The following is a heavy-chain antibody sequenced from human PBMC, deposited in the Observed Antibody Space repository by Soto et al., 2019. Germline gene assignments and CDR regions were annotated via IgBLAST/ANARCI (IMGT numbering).Heavy chain of an antibody. CDR1: GFTFSSYE. CDR3: TKEKSVMYSGYDAFDI. Sequence: PGWSLRLSCAASGFTFSSYEMDWVRQAPGKGLEWVAYISSNGGTIYYGDSVKGRFTISRDNADNPLYLQMNSLRAEDTAVYYCTKEKSVMYSGYDAFDIWGRGTMVTVSS. D-gene: IGHD5-12*01. V-gene: IGHV3-48*03. J-gene: IGHJ3*02. CDR2: ISSNGGTI.